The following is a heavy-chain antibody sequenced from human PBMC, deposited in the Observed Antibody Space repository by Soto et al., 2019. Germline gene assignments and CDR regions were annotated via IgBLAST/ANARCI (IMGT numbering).Heavy chain of an antibody. CDR1: GYSISSGYY. Sequence: NPSETLSLTCAVSGYSISSGYYWGWIRQPPGKGLEWIGSIYHSGSTYYNPSLKSRVTISVDTSKNQFSLKLSSVTAADTAVYYCARAHRRINMVRGMGPLDPCGQGPLVTVYS. J-gene: IGHJ5*02. CDR3: ARAHRRINMVRGMGPLDP. V-gene: IGHV4-38-2*01. CDR2: IYHSGST. D-gene: IGHD3-10*01.